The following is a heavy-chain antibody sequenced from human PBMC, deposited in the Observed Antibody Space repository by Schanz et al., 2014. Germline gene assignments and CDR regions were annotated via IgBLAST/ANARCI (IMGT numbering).Heavy chain of an antibody. J-gene: IGHJ5*02. CDR1: GFTFSSYS. CDR3: AKAADWPVTRFDP. CDR2: GSRSTPDI. D-gene: IGHD3-9*01. Sequence: EVQLVESGGGLVQPGGSLRLSCTASGFTFSSYSMNWVRQAPGKGLEWVSYGSRSTPDIFYSDSVKGRFTMSRDNAKNSVFLKMSSLRADDTAIYYCAKAADWPVTRFDPWGQGTLVTVSS. V-gene: IGHV3-48*01.